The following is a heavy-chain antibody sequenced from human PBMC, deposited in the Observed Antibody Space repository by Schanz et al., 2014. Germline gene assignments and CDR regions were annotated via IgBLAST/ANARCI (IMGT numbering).Heavy chain of an antibody. J-gene: IGHJ5*01. V-gene: IGHV7-4-1*02. CDR3: AREARCFDS. CDR1: GYTFPSYG. CDR2: INSNSGDP. Sequence: QVQLVQSGSEVKKPGASVKVSCKASGYTFPSYGISWVRQAPGQGLEWMGWINSNSGDPTYAQGFTGRFVFSLDTTVSTAYLQISRLKAEDTAIYYCAREARCFDSWGQGTLVTVSS. D-gene: IGHD6-6*01.